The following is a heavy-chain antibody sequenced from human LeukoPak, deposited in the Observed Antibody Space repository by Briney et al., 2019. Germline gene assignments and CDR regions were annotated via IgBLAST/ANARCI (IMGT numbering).Heavy chain of an antibody. CDR1: GGSISSYY. CDR2: IYYSGST. Sequence: PSETLSLTCTVPGGSISSYYWSWIRQPPGKGLEWIGYIYYSGSTNYNPSLKSRVTISVDTSKNQFSLKLSFVTAADTAVYYCARSSAWLQSPYYFDYWGQRTLVTVSS. D-gene: IGHD5-24*01. CDR3: ARSSAWLQSPYYFDY. V-gene: IGHV4-59*01. J-gene: IGHJ4*02.